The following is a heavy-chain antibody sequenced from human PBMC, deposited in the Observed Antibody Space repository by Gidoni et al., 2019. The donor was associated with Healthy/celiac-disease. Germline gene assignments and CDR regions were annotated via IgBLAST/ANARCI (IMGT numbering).Heavy chain of an antibody. D-gene: IGHD2-21*02. CDR2: INHSGST. J-gene: IGHJ4*02. Sequence: QVQLQQWGAGLLKPSETLSLTCAVYGGSFSGYYWSWIRQPPGKGLEWIGEINHSGSTNYNPSLKSRVTISVDTSKNQFSLKLSSVTAADTAVYYCARVGAYCGGDCYPPGDYCGQGTLVTVSS. CDR1: GGSFSGYY. V-gene: IGHV4-34*01. CDR3: ARVGAYCGGDCYPPGDY.